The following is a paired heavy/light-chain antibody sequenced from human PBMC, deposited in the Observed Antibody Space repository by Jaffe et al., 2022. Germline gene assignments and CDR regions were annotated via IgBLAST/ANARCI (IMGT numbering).Heavy chain of an antibody. CDR1: GGSINGYW. CDR3: ARSNSGYGQGWFDP. J-gene: IGHJ5*02. D-gene: IGHD5-12*01. V-gene: IGHV4-59*01. CDR2: ITHSGNT. Sequence: QVQLQESGPRLVKPSETLSLTCTVSGGSINGYWWSWIRQSPGKGLEWIGYITHSGNTNYNPTLRSRVTISVDMSKNHFSLSLSSVTAADTAIYYCARSNSGYGQGWFDPWGQGTLVTVSS.
Light chain of an antibody. CDR3: QQYGSSPRT. CDR1: QSVTSSY. CDR2: GAS. Sequence: EIVLTQSPGTLSLSPGERATLSCRASQSVTSSYLAWYQQKPAQAPRLLIYGASSRATGIPDRFSGSESGTDFTLTISRLEPEDFAVYYCQQYGSSPRTFGQGTKVEIK. V-gene: IGKV3-20*01. J-gene: IGKJ1*01.